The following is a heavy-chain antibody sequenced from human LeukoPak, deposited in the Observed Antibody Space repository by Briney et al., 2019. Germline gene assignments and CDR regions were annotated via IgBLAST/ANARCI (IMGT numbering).Heavy chain of an antibody. Sequence: SETLSLTCTVSGGSISSYYWSWIRQPAGKGLEWIGRIYTSGSTNYNASLKSRVSMSVDTSKNQFSLKLSSVTAADTAVFYCARKNSGSCREFDYWGQGTLVTVSS. CDR1: GGSISSYY. CDR2: IYTSGST. CDR3: ARKNSGSCREFDY. D-gene: IGHD1-26*01. J-gene: IGHJ4*02. V-gene: IGHV4-4*07.